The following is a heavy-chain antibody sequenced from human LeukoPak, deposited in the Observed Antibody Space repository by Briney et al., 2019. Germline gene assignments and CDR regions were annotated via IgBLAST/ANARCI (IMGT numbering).Heavy chain of an antibody. CDR1: GYSISSGYY. J-gene: IGHJ4*02. CDR3: ARDMHYYGSGLDY. CDR2: IYHSGST. V-gene: IGHV4-38-2*02. D-gene: IGHD3-10*01. Sequence: KPSETLSLTCTVSGYSISSGYYWGWIRQPPGKGLEWIGSIYHSGSTYYNPSLKSRVTISVDTSKNQFSLKLSSVTAADTAVYYCARDMHYYGSGLDYWGQGTLVTVSS.